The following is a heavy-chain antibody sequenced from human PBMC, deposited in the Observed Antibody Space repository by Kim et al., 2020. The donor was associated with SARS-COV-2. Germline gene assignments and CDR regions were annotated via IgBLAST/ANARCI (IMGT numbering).Heavy chain of an antibody. V-gene: IGHV3-23*01. CDR2: ISVSGDYT. CDR3: AKGRRDGYTQMDY. Sequence: GGSLRLSCVASGLTFSSHAMSWVRQAPGKGLEWVSLISVSGDYTYYADSVKGRFTISRDNSKNTLYLQRNSLRAEDTAVYYCAKGRRDGYTQMDYWGQGTLVTVSS. D-gene: IGHD5-18*01. CDR1: GLTFSSHA. J-gene: IGHJ4*02.